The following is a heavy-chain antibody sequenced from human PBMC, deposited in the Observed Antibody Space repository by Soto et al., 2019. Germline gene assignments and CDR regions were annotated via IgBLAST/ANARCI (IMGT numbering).Heavy chain of an antibody. D-gene: IGHD4-17*01. CDR1: GYTFTNYG. Sequence: QVQLMQSGAEVKKPGASVKVSCKASGYTFTNYGFSWVRQAPGQGLEWMGWINAYNGNTNYAQKFQGRVTVTTATTPSTAKKELRSLRSDDTAVYYCARGGGGDYAFEYWGRGTLVTVSS. CDR3: ARGGGGDYAFEY. J-gene: IGHJ4*02. CDR2: INAYNGNT. V-gene: IGHV1-18*01.